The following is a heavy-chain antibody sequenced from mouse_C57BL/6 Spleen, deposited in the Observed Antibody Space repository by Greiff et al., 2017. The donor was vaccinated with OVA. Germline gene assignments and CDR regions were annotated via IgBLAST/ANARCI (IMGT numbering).Heavy chain of an antibody. J-gene: IGHJ3*01. D-gene: IGHD2-4*01. Sequence: VQLKESGPELVKPGASVKISCKASGYTFTDYYMNWVKQSHGKSLEWIGDINPNNGGTSYNQKFKGKATLTVDKSSSTAYMELRSLTSEDSAVYYCARRAYDYFAYWGQGTLVTVSA. CDR1: GYTFTDYY. CDR2: INPNNGGT. CDR3: ARRAYDYFAY. V-gene: IGHV1-26*01.